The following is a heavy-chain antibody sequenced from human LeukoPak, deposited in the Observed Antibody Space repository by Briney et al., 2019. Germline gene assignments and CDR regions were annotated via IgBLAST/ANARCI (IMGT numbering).Heavy chain of an antibody. CDR2: IWYDGSNK. CDR1: GITFSSFG. V-gene: IGHV3-33*01. CDR3: ARDGTVSAGPFDP. J-gene: IGHJ5*02. Sequence: GGSLRLSCAASGITFSSFGMHWVRQAPGKGLEWVAFIWYDGSNKYYADSVKGRFTISRDNSKNTLYLQMNSLRVEDTAVYYCARDGTVSAGPFDPWGQGTLVTVSS. D-gene: IGHD1/OR15-1a*01.